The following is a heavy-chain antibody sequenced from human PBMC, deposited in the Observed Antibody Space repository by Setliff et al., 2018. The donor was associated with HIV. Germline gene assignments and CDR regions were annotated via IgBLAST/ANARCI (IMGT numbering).Heavy chain of an antibody. CDR1: GGSVSSVNYY. CDR2: IHYTGSA. D-gene: IGHD3-3*01. Sequence: TSETLSLTCSVSGGSVSSVNYYWSWIRQPPGKGLEWIGYIHYTGSATYNPSLKSRVTISVDTSKNQFSLTLNSVTAADTAVYYCARGSRQLTIFGVVFKTNYYFMDVWGKGTAVTVSS. J-gene: IGHJ6*03. V-gene: IGHV4-61*01. CDR3: ARGSRQLTIFGVVFKTNYYFMDV.